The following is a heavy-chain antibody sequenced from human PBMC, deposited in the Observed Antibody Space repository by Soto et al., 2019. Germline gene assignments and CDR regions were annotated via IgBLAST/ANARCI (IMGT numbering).Heavy chain of an antibody. D-gene: IGHD3-3*01. J-gene: IGHJ6*02. CDR2: ISWDGGST. CDR3: AKDHYPSFGVVNHYGMGV. Sequence: GGSLRLSCAASGFTFDDYAMHWVRQAPGKGLEWVSLISWDGGSTYYADSVKGRFTISRDNSKNSLYLQMNSLRAEDTALYYCAKDHYPSFGVVNHYGMGVWGQGTTVTVSS. CDR1: GFTFDDYA. V-gene: IGHV3-43D*04.